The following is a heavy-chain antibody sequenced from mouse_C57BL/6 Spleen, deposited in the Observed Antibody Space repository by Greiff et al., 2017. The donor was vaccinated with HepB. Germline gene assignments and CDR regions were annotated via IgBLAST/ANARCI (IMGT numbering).Heavy chain of an antibody. CDR3: TSSAWCAY. D-gene: IGHD3-1*01. CDR1: GFNIKDDY. V-gene: IGHV14-4*01. J-gene: IGHJ3*01. CDR2: IDPENGDT. Sequence: VQLQQSGAELVRPGASVKLSCTASGFNIKDDYMHWVKQRPEQGLEWIGWIDPENGDTEYASKFQGKATITADTSSNTAYLQLSSLTAEDTAVYDCTSSAWCAYWGQGTLVTVSA.